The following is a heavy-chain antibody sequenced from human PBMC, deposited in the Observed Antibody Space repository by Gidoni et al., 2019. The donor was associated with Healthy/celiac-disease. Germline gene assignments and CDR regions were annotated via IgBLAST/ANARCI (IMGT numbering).Heavy chain of an antibody. J-gene: IGHJ5*02. Sequence: PGKGLVWVSRINSDGSSTSYADSVKGRFTISRDNAKNTLYLQMNSLRAEDTAVYYCARDPEVNWNYGIGVHPEFDPWGQGTLVTVSS. D-gene: IGHD1-7*01. CDR2: INSDGSST. CDR3: ARDPEVNWNYGIGVHPEFDP. V-gene: IGHV3-74*01.